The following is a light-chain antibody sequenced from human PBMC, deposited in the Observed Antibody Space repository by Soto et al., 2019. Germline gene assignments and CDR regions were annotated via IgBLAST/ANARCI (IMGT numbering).Light chain of an antibody. J-gene: IGKJ1*01. V-gene: IGKV3-15*01. CDR1: QSVSNN. CDR2: DAS. Sequence: EIVLTQSPCTLSLSPGERATLSCRASQSVSNNYLAWYHQKPGQAPRLLIYDASNRATGIPARFSGSGSGTEFTLTISSLQSADFAVYYCQQYNNWPRTFGQGTKV. CDR3: QQYNNWPRT.